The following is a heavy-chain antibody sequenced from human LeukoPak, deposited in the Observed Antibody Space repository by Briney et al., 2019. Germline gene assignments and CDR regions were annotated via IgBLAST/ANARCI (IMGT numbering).Heavy chain of an antibody. CDR1: GFTFSSYW. V-gene: IGHV3-7*01. CDR3: ARVRYMDV. CDR2: ITEDRSEK. J-gene: IGHJ6*03. Sequence: PGGSLRLSCAVSGFTFSSYWMNWVRQAPGKGLEWVANITEDRSEKYYVASVKGRFTVSRDNAKNSLYLQMNSLRAEDTALYYCARVRYMDVWGNGTTVTVSS.